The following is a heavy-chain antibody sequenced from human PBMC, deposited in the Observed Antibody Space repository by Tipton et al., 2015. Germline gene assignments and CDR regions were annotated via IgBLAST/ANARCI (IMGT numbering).Heavy chain of an antibody. J-gene: IGHJ4*02. Sequence: TLSLTCTVSGGSISSYYWSWIRQPPGKGLEWIGYIYYSGSTNYNPSLKSRVTISRDTSKNQFSLRLSSVTAADTAVYYCACQDYDLLSRDYPAIDYWGQGTLVIVSS. V-gene: IGHV4-59*08. D-gene: IGHD3-3*01. CDR1: GGSISSYY. CDR3: ACQDYDLLSRDYPAIDY. CDR2: IYYSGST.